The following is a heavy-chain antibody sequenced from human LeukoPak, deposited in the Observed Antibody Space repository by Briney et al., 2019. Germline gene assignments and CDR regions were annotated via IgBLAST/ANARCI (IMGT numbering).Heavy chain of an antibody. D-gene: IGHD2-2*01. Sequence: SDTLCLTCTVSGGSVNSHFWSWIRQPPGKGLEMIGDIDDNRATTYNPSLRGRVTMSLDVSKNQFSLELTSVTTTEPAVYYCARFSSDCGETSCYLTYWLQGIVVSVS. J-gene: IGHJ4*02. V-gene: IGHV4-59*02. CDR3: ARFSSDCGETSCYLTY. CDR1: GGSVNSHF. CDR2: IDDNRAT.